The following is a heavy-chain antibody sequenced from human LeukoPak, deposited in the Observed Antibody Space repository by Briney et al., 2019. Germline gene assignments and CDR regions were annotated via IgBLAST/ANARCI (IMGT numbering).Heavy chain of an antibody. CDR1: GYTFTSYD. D-gene: IGHD3-22*01. J-gene: IGHJ3*02. CDR2: MNPNSGNT. V-gene: IGHV1-8*01. CDR3: ARGQDYYDSSGPGSAFDI. Sequence: ASVKVSCKASGYTFTSYDIDWVRQATGQGLEWMGWMNPNSGNTGYAQKFQGRVTMTRNTSISTAYMELSSLRSEDTAVYYCARGQDYYDSSGPGSAFDIWGQGTMVTASS.